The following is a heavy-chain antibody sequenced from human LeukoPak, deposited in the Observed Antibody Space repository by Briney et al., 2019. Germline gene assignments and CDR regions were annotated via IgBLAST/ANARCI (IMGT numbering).Heavy chain of an antibody. J-gene: IGHJ4*02. V-gene: IGHV3-23*01. D-gene: IGHD4-11*01. CDR3: AKGRITVTTPSWDY. CDR2: ISATGVST. Sequence: GGSLRLSCAASGFTFSSYATGWVRQAPGKGLEWVSGISATGVSTYYADSVKGRFTISRDNSKNTLYLQMNSLRAEDTAVYYCAKGRITVTTPSWDYWGQGTLVTVSS. CDR1: GFTFSSYA.